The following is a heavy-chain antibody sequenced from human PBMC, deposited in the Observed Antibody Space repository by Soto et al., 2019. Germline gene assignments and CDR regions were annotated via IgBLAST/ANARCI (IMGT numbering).Heavy chain of an antibody. V-gene: IGHV1-58*01. J-gene: IGHJ3*02. CDR3: AAELYSGGSCCSFDI. D-gene: IGHD2-15*01. CDR2: IVVGGGIT. Sequence: QMQVVQSGPEVKKPGTSVKVSCKASGFTFTNSAVQWVRQAPGERLQWIGWIVVGGGITNYAQELQGRLTITRDVSTNTAYMELSSLRSEDTAVYYCAAELYSGGSCCSFDIWGQGTMVTVSS. CDR1: GFTFTNSA.